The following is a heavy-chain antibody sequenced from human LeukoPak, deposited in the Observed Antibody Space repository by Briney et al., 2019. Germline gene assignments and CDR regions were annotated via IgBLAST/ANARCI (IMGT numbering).Heavy chain of an antibody. J-gene: IGHJ4*02. V-gene: IGHV3-30*02. CDR1: GFTFSTYW. CDR3: AKGLVAAAGTHLDY. Sequence: GGSLRLSCAASGFTFSTYWMSWVRQAPGKGLEWVAFIRYDGSNKYYADSVKGRFTISRDNSKNTLYLQMNSLRAEDTAVYYCAKGLVAAAGTHLDYWGQGTLVTVSS. CDR2: IRYDGSNK. D-gene: IGHD6-13*01.